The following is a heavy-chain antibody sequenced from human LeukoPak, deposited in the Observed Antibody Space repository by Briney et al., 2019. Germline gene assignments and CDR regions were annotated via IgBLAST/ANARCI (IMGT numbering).Heavy chain of an antibody. CDR2: IKQNGAEE. Sequence: GGSLRLTCAASGFTFRSFWMGWVRQAPGKRLEWVANIKQNGAEEYYMDSEKGRFAISRDNAKNSVSLQMNSLRVEDTAMYYCARYTVVSSPGAFDLWGQGTMVTVSS. CDR1: GFTFRSFW. V-gene: IGHV3-7*03. J-gene: IGHJ3*01. CDR3: ARYTVVSSPGAFDL. D-gene: IGHD2-21*01.